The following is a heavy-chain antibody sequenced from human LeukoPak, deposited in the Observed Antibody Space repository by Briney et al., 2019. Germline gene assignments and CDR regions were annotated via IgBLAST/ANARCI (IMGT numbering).Heavy chain of an antibody. D-gene: IGHD3-22*01. CDR1: GFTFSNYG. Sequence: GGSLRLSCAASGFTFSNYGMTWVRQAPGKGLEWVSGISDSGGSTKHAVSVKGRFTISRDNSKDTLYLQMNSLRVEDTAVYYCARGLFLSGYLDAFDMWGQGTVVTVSS. V-gene: IGHV3-23*01. J-gene: IGHJ3*02. CDR3: ARGLFLSGYLDAFDM. CDR2: ISDSGGST.